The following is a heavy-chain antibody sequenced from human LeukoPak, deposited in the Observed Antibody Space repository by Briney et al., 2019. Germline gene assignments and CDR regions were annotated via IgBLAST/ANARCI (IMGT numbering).Heavy chain of an antibody. D-gene: IGHD1-26*01. Sequence: GSLRLSCAASGFTVSSNYMSWVRQAPGKGLEWVSVIYSGGSTYYADSVKGRFTISRDNSKNTLYLQMNSLRAEDTAVYYCARDMVVGATTASAFDIWGQGTMVTVSS. J-gene: IGHJ3*02. CDR2: IYSGGST. CDR1: GFTVSSNY. V-gene: IGHV3-53*01. CDR3: ARDMVVGATTASAFDI.